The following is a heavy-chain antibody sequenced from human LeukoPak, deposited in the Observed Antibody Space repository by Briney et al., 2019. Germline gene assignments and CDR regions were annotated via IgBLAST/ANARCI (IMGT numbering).Heavy chain of an antibody. V-gene: IGHV3-7*03. CDR2: VNRDGSET. J-gene: IGHJ6*02. CDR3: ARNNGMDV. CDR1: GFALSSHW. Sequence: GGSLRLSCEASGFALSSHWMTWVRQVPGRGPEWVANVNRDGSETYYLDSVKGRFTISKDNAKNSLYLQMNSLRAEDTALYHCARNNGMDVWGQGTAVTVSS.